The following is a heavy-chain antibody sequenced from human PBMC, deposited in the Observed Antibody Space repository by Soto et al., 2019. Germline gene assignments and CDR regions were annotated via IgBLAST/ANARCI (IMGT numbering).Heavy chain of an antibody. CDR2: ISGSGGTT. D-gene: IGHD5-12*01. CDR1: GFTFSSYA. Sequence: EVQLLESGGGLVQPGGSLRLSCAASGFTFSSYAMSWVRQAPGKGLEWVSVISGSGGTTYYADSVRGRFTISRDNSKNTLYLQVNSLRAEDTAVYYCAKSSLEILAVIGHWHFYYMDVWGRGTTVTVSS. CDR3: AKSSLEILAVIGHWHFYYMDV. V-gene: IGHV3-23*01. J-gene: IGHJ6*03.